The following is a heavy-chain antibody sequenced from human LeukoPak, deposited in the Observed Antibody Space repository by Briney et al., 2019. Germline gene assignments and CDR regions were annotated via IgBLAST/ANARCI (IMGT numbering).Heavy chain of an antibody. CDR2: ISPYSGDT. V-gene: IGHV1-8*03. CDR3: ARGLYCSGSSCYMGGNWFDP. J-gene: IGHJ5*02. D-gene: IGHD2-2*02. CDR1: EYTFTSSD. Sequence: ASVKVSCKAPEYTFTSSDINWVRQASGQGLEWMGWISPYSGDTGYAQKFQGRVTITRNTSISTAYMGLSSLRSEDTAVYYCARGLYCSGSSCYMGGNWFDPWGQGTLVTVSS.